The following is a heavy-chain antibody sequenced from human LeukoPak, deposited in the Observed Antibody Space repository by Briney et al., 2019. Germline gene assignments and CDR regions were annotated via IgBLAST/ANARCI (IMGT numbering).Heavy chain of an antibody. Sequence: ASVKVSCKASGYTFTSYGISWVRQAPGQGLERMGWISAYNGNTNYAQKLQGRVTMTTDTSTSTAYMELRSLRSDDTAAYYCARGQVITIFGVVIINWFDPWGQGTLVTVSS. V-gene: IGHV1-18*01. CDR3: ARGQVITIFGVVIINWFDP. CDR1: GYTFTSYG. J-gene: IGHJ5*02. CDR2: ISAYNGNT. D-gene: IGHD3-3*01.